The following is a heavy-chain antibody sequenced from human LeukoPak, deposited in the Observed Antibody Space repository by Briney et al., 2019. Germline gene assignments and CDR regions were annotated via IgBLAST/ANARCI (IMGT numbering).Heavy chain of an antibody. CDR1: GGTFSSYA. D-gene: IGHD2-15*01. CDR2: IIPIFGTA. CDR3: ASAVVMADTRNAFDI. V-gene: IGHV1-69*13. J-gene: IGHJ3*02. Sequence: ASVKVSCKASGGTFSSYAISWVRQAPGQGLEWMGGIIPIFGTANYAQKFQGRVTITADESTSTAYMELSSLRSEDTAVYYCASAVVMADTRNAFDIWGQGTMVTVSS.